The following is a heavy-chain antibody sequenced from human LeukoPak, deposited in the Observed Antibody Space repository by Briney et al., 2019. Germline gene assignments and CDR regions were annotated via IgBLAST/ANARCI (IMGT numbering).Heavy chain of an antibody. J-gene: IGHJ5*02. CDR2: FDPEDGET. CDR3: ATVNLIVVVITGKEVWFDP. CDR1: GYTLTELS. Sequence: GASVKVSCKVSGYTLTELSMHWVRQAPGKGLEWMGGFDPEDGETIYAQKFQGRVTMTEDTSTDTAYMELSSLRSEDTAVYCCATVNLIVVVITGKEVWFDPWGQGTLVTVSS. V-gene: IGHV1-24*01. D-gene: IGHD3-22*01.